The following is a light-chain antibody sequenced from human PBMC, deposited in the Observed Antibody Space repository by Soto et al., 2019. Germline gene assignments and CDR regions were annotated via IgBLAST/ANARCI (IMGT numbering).Light chain of an antibody. CDR2: EVS. V-gene: IGLV2-14*01. CDR3: SSYTRSSSVI. Sequence: QSALTQPASVSGSPGQSITISCTGTSSEVGGYNYVSWYQQHPGKAPKLMIYEVSYRPSGVSNRFSGSKSGNTASLTISGLQAEDEADYYCSSYTRSSSVIFGGGTKLTVL. J-gene: IGLJ2*01. CDR1: SSEVGGYNY.